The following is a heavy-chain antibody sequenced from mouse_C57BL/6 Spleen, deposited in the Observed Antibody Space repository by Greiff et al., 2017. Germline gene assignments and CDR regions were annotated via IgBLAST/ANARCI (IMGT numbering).Heavy chain of an antibody. J-gene: IGHJ3*01. V-gene: IGHV3-8*01. D-gene: IGHD2-1*01. CDR2: ISYSGST. CDR3: ARWGGNYEGFAY. Sequence: EVKLMESGPGLAKPSQTLSLTCSVTGYSITSDYWNWFRKFPGNKLEYMGYISYSGSTYYNPSLKSRISITRDTSKNQYYLQLNSVTTEDTATYYCARWGGNYEGFAYWGQGTLVTVSA. CDR1: GYSITSDY.